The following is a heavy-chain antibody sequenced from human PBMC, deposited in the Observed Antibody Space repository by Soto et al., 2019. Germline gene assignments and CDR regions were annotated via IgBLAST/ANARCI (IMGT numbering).Heavy chain of an antibody. Sequence: EVQLVQSGAEVKKPGESLKISCKGSGYSFTSYWIGWVRQMPGKGLEWMGIIYPGDSDTRYSPSFQGQVTISADKSISTAYLQWSSLEASDTAMYYCARIHPYYYDSSGYYWGYFDYWGQGTLVTVSS. V-gene: IGHV5-51*01. CDR3: ARIHPYYYDSSGYYWGYFDY. CDR1: GYSFTSYW. J-gene: IGHJ4*02. CDR2: IYPGDSDT. D-gene: IGHD3-22*01.